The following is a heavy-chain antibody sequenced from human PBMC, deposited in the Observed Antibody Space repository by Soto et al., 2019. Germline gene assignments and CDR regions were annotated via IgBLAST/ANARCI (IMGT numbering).Heavy chain of an antibody. CDR3: ARDYRSSSWDGIHYYGMDV. CDR1: GGTFSSYA. Sequence: QVQLVQSGAEVKKPGSSVKVSCKASGGTFSSYAISWVRQAPGQGLEWMGGIIPIFGTANYAQKFQGRVTITADESTSTAYMELSSLRSEDTAVYYCARDYRSSSWDGIHYYGMDVWGQGTTVTVSS. CDR2: IIPIFGTA. V-gene: IGHV1-69*01. D-gene: IGHD6-13*01. J-gene: IGHJ6*02.